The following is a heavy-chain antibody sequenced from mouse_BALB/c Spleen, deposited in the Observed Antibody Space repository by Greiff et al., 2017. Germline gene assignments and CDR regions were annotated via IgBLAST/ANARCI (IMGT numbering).Heavy chain of an antibody. CDR2: ISYDGSN. V-gene: IGHV3-6*02. CDR1: GYSITSGYY. D-gene: IGHD2-2*01. CDR3: ARGLPLYAMDY. Sequence: EVKVEESGPGLVKPSQSLSLTCSVTGYSITSGYYWNWIRQFPGNKLEWMGYISYDGSNNYNPSLKNRISITRDTSKNQFFLKLNSVTTEDTATYYCARGLPLYAMDYWGQGTSVTVSS. J-gene: IGHJ4*01.